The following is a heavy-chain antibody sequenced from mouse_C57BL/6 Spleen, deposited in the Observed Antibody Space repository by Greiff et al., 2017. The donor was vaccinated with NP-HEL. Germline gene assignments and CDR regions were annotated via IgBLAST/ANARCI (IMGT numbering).Heavy chain of an antibody. J-gene: IGHJ2*01. CDR3: ARDWVLRLDY. CDR1: GYSITSGYY. CDR2: ISYDGSN. Sequence: ESGPGLVKPSQSLSLTCSVTGYSITSGYYWNWIRQFPGNKLEWMGYISYDGSNNYNPSLKNRISITRDTSKNQFFLKLNSVTTEDTATYYCARDWVLRLDYWGQGTTLTVSS. D-gene: IGHD2-3*01. V-gene: IGHV3-6*01.